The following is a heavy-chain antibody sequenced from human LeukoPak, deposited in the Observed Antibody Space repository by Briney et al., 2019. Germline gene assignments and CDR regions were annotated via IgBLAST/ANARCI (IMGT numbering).Heavy chain of an antibody. CDR1: GFTFSSYA. CDR3: AREWFGESSWNNWFDP. CDR2: ISYDGSNK. V-gene: IGHV3-30*04. Sequence: GGSLRLSCAASGFTFSSYAMHWVRQAPGKGLEWVAVISYDGSNKYYADSVKGRFTISRDNSKNTLYLQMNSLRAEDTAVYYCAREWFGESSWNNWFDPWGQGTLVTVSS. D-gene: IGHD3-10*01. J-gene: IGHJ5*02.